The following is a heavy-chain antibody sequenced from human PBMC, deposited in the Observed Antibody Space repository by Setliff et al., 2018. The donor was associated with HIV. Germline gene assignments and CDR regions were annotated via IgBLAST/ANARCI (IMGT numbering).Heavy chain of an antibody. Sequence: AASVKVSCKASGYTFTGYHMHWVRQAPGQGLEWMGWINPHSGGTKYAQKFQGRVTMTRDTSISAAYMELSRLRSDDTAVYYCARVDCSSTRCYAFDIWGQGTMVTVS. CDR1: GYTFTGYH. CDR3: ARVDCSSTRCYAFDI. J-gene: IGHJ3*02. D-gene: IGHD2-2*01. V-gene: IGHV1-2*02. CDR2: INPHSGGT.